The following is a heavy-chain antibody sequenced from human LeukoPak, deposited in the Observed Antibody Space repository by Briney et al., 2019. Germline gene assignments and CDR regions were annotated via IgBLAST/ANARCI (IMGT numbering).Heavy chain of an antibody. D-gene: IGHD3-3*01. V-gene: IGHV3-23*01. CDR1: GLTFSSYA. CDR3: AKDTLRFLEWPRRDWFDP. CDR2: ISGSGGST. Sequence: GGSLRLSCAASGLTFSSYAMSWVRQAPGKGLEWVSAISGSGGSTYYADSVKGRFTISRDNSKNTLYLQMNSLRAEDTAVYYCAKDTLRFLEWPRRDWFDPWGQGTLVTVSS. J-gene: IGHJ5*02.